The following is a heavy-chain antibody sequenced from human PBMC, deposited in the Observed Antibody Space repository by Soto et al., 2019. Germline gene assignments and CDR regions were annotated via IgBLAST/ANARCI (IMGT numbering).Heavy chain of an antibody. D-gene: IGHD5-12*01. CDR1: GYSFTSYW. CDR3: ARVHIVTTMGFDY. CDR2: IYPGDSDT. Sequence: PGESLKISCKGSGYSFTSYWIGWVRQLPGKGLEWMGIIYPGDSDTRYSPSFQGQVIISADKSINTAYLQWSSLKASDTAMYYCARVHIVTTMGFDYWAQGTLVTVSS. V-gene: IGHV5-51*01. J-gene: IGHJ4*02.